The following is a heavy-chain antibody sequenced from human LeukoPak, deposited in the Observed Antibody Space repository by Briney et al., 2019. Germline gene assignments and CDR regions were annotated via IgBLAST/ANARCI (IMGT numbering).Heavy chain of an antibody. CDR1: GFTFSSYG. J-gene: IGHJ3*02. D-gene: IGHD5-12*01. CDR2: IWYDGSNK. V-gene: IGHV3-33*01. CDR3: ARDIENVDIVATGGPI. Sequence: GGSLRLSCAASGFTFSSYGMHWVRQAPGKGLEWVAVIWYDGSNKYYADSVKGRFTISRDNSKNTLYLQMNSLRAEDTAVYYCARDIENVDIVATGGPIWGQGTMVTVSP.